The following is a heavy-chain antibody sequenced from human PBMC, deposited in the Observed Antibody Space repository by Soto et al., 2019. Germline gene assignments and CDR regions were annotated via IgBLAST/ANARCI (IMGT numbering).Heavy chain of an antibody. V-gene: IGHV1-69*12. CDR1: GGSFSSYG. D-gene: IGHD5-12*01. J-gene: IGHJ4*01. CDR2: IIPMFGIT. Sequence: QVQLVQSGAEVKKPGSSLKVSCKVSGGSFSSYGFNWVRQAPGQGLEWMGGIIPMFGITNHPQKFQDSKPISADAAPITAYMQWSRVGSDATARCYGASDSGYGLENWGHGTLRTVSS. CDR3: ASDSGYGLEN.